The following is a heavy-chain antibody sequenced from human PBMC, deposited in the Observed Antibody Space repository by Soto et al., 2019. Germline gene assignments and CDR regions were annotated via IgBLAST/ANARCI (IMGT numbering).Heavy chain of an antibody. D-gene: IGHD7-27*01. V-gene: IGHV3-64*01. CDR3: ARALGYAFDI. CDR2: ISSNGGST. Sequence: GGSLRLSCAASGFTFSTYAMHWVRQAPGKGLEYVSAISSNGGSTYYANSVKGRFTISRDNSKNTLYLQMGSLRAEDMAVYYCARALGYAFDIWGQGTMVTVSS. J-gene: IGHJ3*02. CDR1: GFTFSTYA.